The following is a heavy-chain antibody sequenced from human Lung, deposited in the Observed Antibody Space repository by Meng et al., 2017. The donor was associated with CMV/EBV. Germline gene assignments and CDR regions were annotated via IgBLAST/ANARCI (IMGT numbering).Heavy chain of an antibody. V-gene: IGHV3-7*01. CDR1: RFTFGTYW. J-gene: IGHJ4*02. CDR2: IKEDGSEK. D-gene: IGHD3-16*01. CDR3: ARGRFAFDF. Sequence: GESLKISCAASRFTFGTYWMTWVRQAPGKGLEWVATIKEDGSEKYYVDSVKGRFAISRDNAQNSLYLQMDSLRAEDTAVYYCARGRFAFDFWGQGTLVNVSS.